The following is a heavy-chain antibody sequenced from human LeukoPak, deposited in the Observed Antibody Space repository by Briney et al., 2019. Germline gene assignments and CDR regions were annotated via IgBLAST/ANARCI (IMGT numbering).Heavy chain of an antibody. Sequence: PGGSLRLSCAASGFRFSNYWMRWVRQAPGKGLEWVANIKQDGSEKDYVASMKGRFTISRDNTKNSVYLQVNSLRAEDTAVYHCARIGYSSSSFDYWGQGTLVTVSS. CDR2: IKQDGSEK. V-gene: IGHV3-7*01. J-gene: IGHJ4*02. CDR3: ARIGYSSSSFDY. D-gene: IGHD6-13*01. CDR1: GFRFSNYW.